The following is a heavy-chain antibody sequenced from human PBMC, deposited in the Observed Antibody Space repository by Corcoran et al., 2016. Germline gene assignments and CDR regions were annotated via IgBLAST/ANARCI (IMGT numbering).Heavy chain of an antibody. Sequence: EVQLVESGGGLVQPGGSLRLSCAASGFTFSSYSMNWVRQAPGKGLEWVSYISSSSSTIYYAASVKGRFTISRDNAKNSLYLQMNSLRAEDTAVYYGARDRGSGAPYWGQGTLVTVSS. CDR2: ISSSSSTI. D-gene: IGHD1-26*01. CDR3: ARDRGSGAPY. V-gene: IGHV3-48*04. CDR1: GFTFSSYS. J-gene: IGHJ4*02.